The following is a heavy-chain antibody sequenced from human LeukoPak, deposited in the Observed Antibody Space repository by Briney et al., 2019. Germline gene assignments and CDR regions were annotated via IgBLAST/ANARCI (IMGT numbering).Heavy chain of an antibody. V-gene: IGHV1-69*05. D-gene: IGHD3-22*01. CDR3: AREAYYDSSGSYYFDY. Sequence: SVKVSCKSSGDTFSSYAISWVRQAPGQGLEWMGGIIPIFGTANYAQKFQGRVTITTDESTSTAYMELGSLRSEDTAVYYCAREAYYDSSGSYYFDYWGQGTLVTVSS. J-gene: IGHJ4*02. CDR1: GDTFSSYA. CDR2: IIPIFGTA.